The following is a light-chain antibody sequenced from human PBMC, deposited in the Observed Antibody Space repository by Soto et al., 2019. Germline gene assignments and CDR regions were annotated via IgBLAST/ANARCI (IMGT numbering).Light chain of an antibody. Sequence: QSVLTQPASVSGSPGQSIAISCTGTSSDIGAYAYVSWYQQHPGKIPKLIVFDVNYRPSGVSSRFSGSKSGNTASLTISGLQAEDEADYYCGSYTRSNSVIFGGGTKLTVL. CDR3: GSYTRSNSVI. CDR2: DVN. CDR1: SSDIGAYAY. V-gene: IGLV2-14*03. J-gene: IGLJ2*01.